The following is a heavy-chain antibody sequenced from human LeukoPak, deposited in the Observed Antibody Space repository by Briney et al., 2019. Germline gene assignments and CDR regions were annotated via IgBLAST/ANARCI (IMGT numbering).Heavy chain of an antibody. CDR1: GGSISSYY. Sequence: SETLSLTCTVPGGSISSYYWSWIRQPAGKGLEWIGRIYTSGSTNYNPSLKSRVTMSVDTSKNQFSLKLSSVTAADTAVYYCARERARDGYNIFGYWGQGTLVTVSS. CDR3: ARERARDGYNIFGY. D-gene: IGHD5-24*01. CDR2: IYTSGST. J-gene: IGHJ4*02. V-gene: IGHV4-4*07.